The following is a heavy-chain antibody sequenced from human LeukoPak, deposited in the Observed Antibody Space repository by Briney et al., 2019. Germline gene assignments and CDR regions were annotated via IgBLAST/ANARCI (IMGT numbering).Heavy chain of an antibody. CDR2: IYSRGST. J-gene: IGHJ1*01. V-gene: IGHV4-59*08. D-gene: IGHD6-19*01. Sequence: SETLSLTCTVSGGSISSYYWSWIRQPPGKGLEWLGYIYSRGSTNYNPSLKSRVTISVDTSKKQFSLKLSSVTAADTSVYYCAVGYSSGWYPIFQHWGQGTQVTVSS. CDR1: GGSISSYY. CDR3: AVGYSSGWYPIFQH.